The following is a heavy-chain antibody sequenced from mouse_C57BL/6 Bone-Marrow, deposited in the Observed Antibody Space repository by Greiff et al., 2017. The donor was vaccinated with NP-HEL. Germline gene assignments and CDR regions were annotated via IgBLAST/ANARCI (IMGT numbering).Heavy chain of an antibody. V-gene: IGHV14-4*01. CDR1: GFNIKDDY. D-gene: IGHD1-1*01. Sequence: VQLKQSGAELVRPGASVKLSCTASGFNIKDDYMHWVKQRPEQGLEWIGWIDPENGDTEYASKFQGKATITADTSSNTAYLQLSSLTSEDTAVYYCTTVVAPHAMDYWGQGTSVTVSS. CDR2: IDPENGDT. J-gene: IGHJ4*01. CDR3: TTVVAPHAMDY.